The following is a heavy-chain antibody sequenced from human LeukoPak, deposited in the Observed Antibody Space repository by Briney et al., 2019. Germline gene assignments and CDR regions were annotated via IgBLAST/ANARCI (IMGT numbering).Heavy chain of an antibody. CDR2: INHSGST. Sequence: PSETLSLTCAVYGGSFSGYYWSWLRQPPGKGLEWIGEINHSGSTNYNPSLKSRVTISVDTSKNQFSLKLSSATAADTAVYYCARVFVGYYYDSSGYYVDYWGQGTLVTVSS. CDR1: GGSFSGYY. CDR3: ARVFVGYYYDSSGYYVDY. D-gene: IGHD3-22*01. V-gene: IGHV4-34*01. J-gene: IGHJ4*02.